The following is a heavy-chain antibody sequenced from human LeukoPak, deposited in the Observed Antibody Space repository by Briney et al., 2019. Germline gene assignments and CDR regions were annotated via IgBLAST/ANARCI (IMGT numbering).Heavy chain of an antibody. CDR3: ATEVWFRADS. D-gene: IGHD3-10*01. Sequence: GRSLRLSCAASGFTFSSCGMQWVRQAPGKGLEWVAVISFDGSDKYYADSVKGRFTISRDNSKNTLYLQMNSLRAEDTAVYYCATEVWFRADSWGQGTLVTVSS. V-gene: IGHV3-30*03. CDR2: ISFDGSDK. CDR1: GFTFSSCG. J-gene: IGHJ4*02.